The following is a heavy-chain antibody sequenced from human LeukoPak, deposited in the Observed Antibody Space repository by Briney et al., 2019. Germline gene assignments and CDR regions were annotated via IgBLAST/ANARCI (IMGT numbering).Heavy chain of an antibody. Sequence: QPGGSLRLSCGASGFNFSSYAMSWVRQAPGKGLEWVSGISSSGGGTYYADSVKGRFTISRDNSKNTLYLQMNSLRAEDTAVYYCARYRGVSVTYVFDYWGQGTLVTVSS. CDR3: ARYRGVSVTYVFDY. V-gene: IGHV3-23*01. D-gene: IGHD3-16*02. CDR1: GFNFSSYA. CDR2: ISSSGGGT. J-gene: IGHJ4*02.